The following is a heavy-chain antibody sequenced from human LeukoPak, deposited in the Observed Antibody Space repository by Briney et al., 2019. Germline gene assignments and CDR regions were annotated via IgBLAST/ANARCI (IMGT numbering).Heavy chain of an antibody. J-gene: IGHJ5*02. CDR3: ARDSYQDYYGRFDP. CDR2: IWDDGNNK. CDR1: GFSFSNHG. V-gene: IGHV3-33*01. Sequence: GGSLRLSCAASGFSFSNHGMHWVRQAPGKRLEWVAVIWDDGNNKRYANSVNGRFTISRDNSENTLYLQMNGLTAEDTAMYYCARDSYQDYYGRFDPWRQGTLVIVSS. D-gene: IGHD3-10*01.